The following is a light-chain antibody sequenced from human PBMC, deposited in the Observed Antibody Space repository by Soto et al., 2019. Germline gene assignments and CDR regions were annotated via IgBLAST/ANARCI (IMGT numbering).Light chain of an antibody. CDR1: QSVSSN. Sequence: EIVMTQSPSTLSVSAGERATLSCRASQSVSSNLAWYQHRPGQAPRLLIHGASTRATGIPARFSGIGSGTEFSLTISRLEPEDFAVYYCQQYDGSSTFGQGTKVDIK. CDR3: QQYDGSST. V-gene: IGKV3-15*01. CDR2: GAS. J-gene: IGKJ1*01.